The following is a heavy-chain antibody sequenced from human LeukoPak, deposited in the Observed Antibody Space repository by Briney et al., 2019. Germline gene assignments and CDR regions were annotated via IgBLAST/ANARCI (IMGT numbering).Heavy chain of an antibody. V-gene: IGHV4-59*08. CDR3: ARQSRLVIFGVANHWFDP. D-gene: IGHD3-3*01. CDR2: IYHTGST. J-gene: IGHJ5*02. Sequence: SETLSLTCSVSGASIRSCYWSWIRQPPEKGLEWIGYIYHTGSTNYSPSLNSRVTMSVDTSKNEFSLKLSSVTAADTAVYYCARQSRLVIFGVANHWFDPWSQGTLVTVSS. CDR1: GASIRSCY.